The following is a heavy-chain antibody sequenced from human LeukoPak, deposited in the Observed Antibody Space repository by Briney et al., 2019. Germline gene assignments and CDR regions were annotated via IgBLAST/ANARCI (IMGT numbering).Heavy chain of an antibody. D-gene: IGHD3-9*01. V-gene: IGHV4-39*07. J-gene: IGHJ1*01. CDR3: ASSSLEYYDILTGFYD. CDR1: GGSIFSSGHY. Sequence: SETLSLTCTVSGGSIFSSGHYWGWIRQPPGKGLEWLGSMAYSGSTYHNPSLKSRVTISIDTSKNHFSLKLSSVTAADTAVYYCASSSLEYYDILTGFYDWGQGTLVTVSS. CDR2: MAYSGST.